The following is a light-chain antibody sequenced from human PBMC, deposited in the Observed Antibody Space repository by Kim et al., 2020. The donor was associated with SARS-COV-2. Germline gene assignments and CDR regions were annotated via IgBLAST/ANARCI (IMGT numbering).Light chain of an antibody. CDR2: EAS. V-gene: IGKV1-5*03. CDR1: QSVSSW. Sequence: DIQMTQSPSTLSASVGDRVTITCWASQSVSSWLAWYQQKPGKAPKLLIYEASNLQSGVPSRFSGSGSGTEFTLTISNLQSDDFATYYCQQYYLYSRTFGQGTKVDIK. CDR3: QQYYLYSRT. J-gene: IGKJ1*01.